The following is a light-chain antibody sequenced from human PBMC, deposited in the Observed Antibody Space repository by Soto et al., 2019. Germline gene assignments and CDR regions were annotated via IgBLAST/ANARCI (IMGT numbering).Light chain of an antibody. CDR1: QSVSSH. J-gene: IGKJ1*01. V-gene: IGKV3-15*01. Sequence: EIVMTQSPATLSVSPGERATLSCRASQSVSSHLAWYQQKPGQAPRLLMCDASTRATGVPARLSGSGSGTEFTLTISSLQSEDLGVYYCHQYRDWPHTFGQATKLEIK. CDR3: HQYRDWPHT. CDR2: DAS.